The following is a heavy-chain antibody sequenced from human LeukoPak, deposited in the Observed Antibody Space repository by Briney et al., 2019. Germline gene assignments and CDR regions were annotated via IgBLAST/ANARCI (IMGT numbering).Heavy chain of an antibody. V-gene: IGHV4-39*01. D-gene: IGHD4-11*01. J-gene: IGHJ5*02. CDR3: ASGHRDYSGDWFDP. CDR2: IYYSGST. Sequence: PSETLSLTCTVSGGSISSGNHYWSWIRQPPGKGLEWIGSIYYSGSTYYNPSLKSRVTISVDTSKNQFSLKLSSVTAADTAVYYCASGHRDYSGDWFDPWGQGTLVTVSS. CDR1: GGSISSGNHY.